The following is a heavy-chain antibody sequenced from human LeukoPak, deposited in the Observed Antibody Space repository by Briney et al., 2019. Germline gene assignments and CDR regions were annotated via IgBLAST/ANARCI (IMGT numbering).Heavy chain of an antibody. CDR2: IYHSGST. CDR1: GYSISSGYY. V-gene: IGHV4-38-2*01. CDR3: AGIVVVPAAKQFDY. D-gene: IGHD2-2*01. J-gene: IGHJ4*02. Sequence: SETLSLTCAVSGYSISSGYYWGWIRQPPGKGLEWIGSIYHSGSTYYNPSLKSRVTISVDTSKNQFSLKLSSVTAADTAGYYCAGIVVVPAAKQFDYWGQGTLVTVSS.